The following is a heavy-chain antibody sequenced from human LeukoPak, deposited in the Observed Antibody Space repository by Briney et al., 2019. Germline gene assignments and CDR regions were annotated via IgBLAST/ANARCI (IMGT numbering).Heavy chain of an antibody. CDR1: GFTFSSYG. J-gene: IGHJ4*02. CDR2: ISGSGGST. V-gene: IGHV3-23*01. Sequence: GGSLSLSCAASGFTFSSYGMSWVRQAPGKGLEWVSAISGSGGSTYYADSVKGRFTISRDNSKNTLYLQMNSLRAEDTAVYYCAKRGTRQLLQKYYFDCWGQGTLVTVSS. D-gene: IGHD2-15*01. CDR3: AKRGTRQLLQKYYFDC.